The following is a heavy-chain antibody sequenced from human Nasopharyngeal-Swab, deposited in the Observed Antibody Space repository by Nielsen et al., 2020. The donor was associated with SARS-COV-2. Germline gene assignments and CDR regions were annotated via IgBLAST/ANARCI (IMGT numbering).Heavy chain of an antibody. CDR1: GGSISSSSYY. Sequence: SETLSLTCTVSGGSISSSSYYWVWIRQPPGKGLEWIGSIYYSGSTYYNPSLKSRVTISVDTSKNQFSLKLSSVTAAETAVYYCARHRGLRSYYYGMDVWGQGTTVIVSS. J-gene: IGHJ6*02. V-gene: IGHV4-39*01. CDR2: IYYSGST. D-gene: IGHD4-17*01. CDR3: ARHRGLRSYYYGMDV.